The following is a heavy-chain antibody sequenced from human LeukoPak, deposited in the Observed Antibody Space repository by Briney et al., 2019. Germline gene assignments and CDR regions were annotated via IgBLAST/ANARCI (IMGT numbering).Heavy chain of an antibody. D-gene: IGHD6-13*01. CDR2: INPNSGGT. J-gene: IGHJ4*02. V-gene: IGHV1-2*02. CDR3: ARARGYGIAAAGPFDY. Sequence: GSVKVSCKASGYTFTGYYMHWVRQAPGQGLEWMGWINPNSGGTNYAQKFQGRVTMTRDTSISTAYIELSRLRSDDTAVYYCARARGYGIAAAGPFDYWGQGTLVTVSS. CDR1: GYTFTGYY.